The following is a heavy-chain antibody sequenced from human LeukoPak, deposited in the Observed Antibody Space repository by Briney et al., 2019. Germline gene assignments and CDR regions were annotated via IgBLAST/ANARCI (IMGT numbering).Heavy chain of an antibody. CDR3: ARESGYSSYDYFDY. D-gene: IGHD5-12*01. J-gene: IGHJ4*02. Sequence: SETLSLTCAVSGGSISSGGYSWSWIRQPPGKGLEWIGYIYHSGSTYYNPSLKSRATISVDRSKNQFSLKLSSVTAADTAVYYCARESGYSSYDYFDYWGQGTLVTVSS. CDR2: IYHSGST. CDR1: GGSISSGGYS. V-gene: IGHV4-30-2*01.